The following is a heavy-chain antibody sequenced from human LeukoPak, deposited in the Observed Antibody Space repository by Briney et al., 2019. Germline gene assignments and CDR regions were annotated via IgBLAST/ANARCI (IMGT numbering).Heavy chain of an antibody. CDR2: IGTAGDT. CDR3: ARGSYQLPNDY. V-gene: IGHV3-13*01. CDR1: GFTFSDYD. J-gene: IGHJ4*02. Sequence: GGSLRLSCAASGFTFSDYDMHWVRQATGKGLEWVSAIGTAGDTYYTGSVKGRFTISRENAKNSLYLQMNSLRAGDTAVYYCARGSYQLPNDYWGQGTLVTVSS. D-gene: IGHD2-2*01.